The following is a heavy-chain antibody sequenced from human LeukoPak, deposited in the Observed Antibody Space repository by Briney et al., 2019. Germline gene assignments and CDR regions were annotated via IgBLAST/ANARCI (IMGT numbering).Heavy chain of an antibody. CDR2: ISASNGDT. CDR3: ARHQGVPDFYWYFDL. D-gene: IGHD3-3*01. CDR1: GYTFTNYG. J-gene: IGHJ2*01. Sequence: ASVKVSCKASGYTFTNYGITWVRQAPGQGLEWMGWISASNGDTHYSEKFQDRITVTTDTSTSTAYMELRSLVSDDTAVYYCARHQGVPDFYWYFDLWGRGTLLTVSS. V-gene: IGHV1-18*01.